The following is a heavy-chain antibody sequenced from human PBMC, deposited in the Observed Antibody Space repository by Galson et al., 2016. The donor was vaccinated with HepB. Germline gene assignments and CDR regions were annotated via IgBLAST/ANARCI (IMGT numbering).Heavy chain of an antibody. J-gene: IGHJ4*02. Sequence: SLRLSCAVSGFTFNNAHVSWVRQAPGKGLEWIGRVKRQSDGGTADYTAPVKGRFTISRDDSKNTVFLQVNSLKTGDTAVYYCTTGGCSSPTCFSLGYWGQGTLITVSS. CDR3: TTGGCSSPTCFSLGY. V-gene: IGHV3-15*01. CDR1: GFTFNNAH. D-gene: IGHD2-2*01. CDR2: VKRQSDGGTA.